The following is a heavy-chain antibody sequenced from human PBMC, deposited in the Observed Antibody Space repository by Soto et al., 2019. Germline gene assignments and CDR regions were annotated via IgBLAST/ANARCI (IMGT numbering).Heavy chain of an antibody. CDR2: ISGSSSTI. D-gene: IGHD4-17*01. V-gene: IGHV3-48*02. J-gene: IGHJ4*02. CDR3: AREGGVYGGHLDY. Sequence: EVQLVESGGGLVQPGGSLRLSCAASGFTFSNYTMNRVRQAPGKGLEWVSYISGSSSTIYYADSVKGRFTISRDNAKNSLSPQINGLRDEATVVEYWAREGGVYGGHLDYWGQGTLVTVSS. CDR1: GFTFSNYT.